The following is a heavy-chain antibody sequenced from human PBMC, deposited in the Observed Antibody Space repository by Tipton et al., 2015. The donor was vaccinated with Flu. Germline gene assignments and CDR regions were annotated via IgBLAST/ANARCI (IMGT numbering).Heavy chain of an antibody. D-gene: IGHD1-1*01. CDR2: IYHSGST. CDR1: GYSISSGYY. V-gene: IGHV4-38-2*02. J-gene: IGHJ5*02. Sequence: TLSLTCTVSGYSISSGYYWGWIRQPPGKGLEWIGSIYHSGSTYYNPSLKSRVTISVDTSKNQFSLKLSSVTAADTAVYYCARGAGMTGWFDPWGQGTLVTVSS. CDR3: ARGAGMTGWFDP.